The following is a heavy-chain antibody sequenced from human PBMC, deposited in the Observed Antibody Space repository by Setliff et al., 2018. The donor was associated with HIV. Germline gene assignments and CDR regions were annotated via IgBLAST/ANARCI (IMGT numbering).Heavy chain of an antibody. V-gene: IGHV1-18*01. CDR1: GYTFTSYG. CDR3: ARDKFIAAAGTPHY. Sequence: GASVKVSCKASGYTFTSYGISWVRQAPGQGLEWMGWISAYNGNTNYAQKLQGRVTMTTDTSTSTAYMELRSLRSDDTAVYYCARDKFIAAAGTPHYWGQGTLVTVSS. D-gene: IGHD6-13*01. J-gene: IGHJ4*02. CDR2: ISAYNGNT.